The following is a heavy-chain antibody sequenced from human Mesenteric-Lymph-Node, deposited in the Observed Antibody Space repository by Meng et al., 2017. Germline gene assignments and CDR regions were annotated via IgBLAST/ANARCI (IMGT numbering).Heavy chain of an antibody. Sequence: GESLKISCAASGFTFSSYAMHWVRQAPGKGLEWVAVISYDGSNKYYADPVKGRFTISRDSSKNTLYLQMNSLRSEDTAVYYCARDSGSYWYFDLWGRGTLVTVSS. D-gene: IGHD3-22*01. CDR1: GFTFSSYA. CDR2: ISYDGSNK. V-gene: IGHV3-30*01. CDR3: ARDSGSYWYFDL. J-gene: IGHJ2*01.